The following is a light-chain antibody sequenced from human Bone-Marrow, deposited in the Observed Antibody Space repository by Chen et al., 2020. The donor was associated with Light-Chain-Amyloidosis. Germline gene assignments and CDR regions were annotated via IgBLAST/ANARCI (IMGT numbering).Light chain of an antibody. V-gene: IGLV3-21*02. CDR3: QVWDRSSDRPV. Sequence: SYVLTQPSSVSVAPGQTATIACGGNNIGSTSVHWYQQTPGQAPRLVVYDDSDRPSGIPERLSGSNSGNTATLTISRVEAGDEAEYYCQVWDRSSDRPVFGGGTKLTVL. CDR2: DDS. J-gene: IGLJ3*02. CDR1: NIGSTS.